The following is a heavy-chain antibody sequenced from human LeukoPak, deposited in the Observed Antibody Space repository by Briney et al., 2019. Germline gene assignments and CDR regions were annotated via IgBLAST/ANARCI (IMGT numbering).Heavy chain of an antibody. CDR3: ARKPFYYYDRAGPFDY. CDR1: GFTFGDYA. D-gene: IGHD3-22*01. V-gene: IGHV3-48*02. CDR2: ISSSSSTI. Sequence: GGSLRLSCTASGFTFGDYAMNWVRQAPGKGLEWVSYISSSSSTIYYADSVKGRFTISRDNAKNSLYLQMNSLRDEDTAVYYCARKPFYYYDRAGPFDYWGQGTLVTVSS. J-gene: IGHJ4*02.